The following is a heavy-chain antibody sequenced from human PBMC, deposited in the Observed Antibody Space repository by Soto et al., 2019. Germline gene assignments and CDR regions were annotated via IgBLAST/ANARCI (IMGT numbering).Heavy chain of an antibody. Sequence: QVHLQESSPGLVKPAGTLSLSCDVSGVSLTSSNWWSWVRQTPGKGLEWIWQISFSGTTVYNSSLESRLCISLDKSENVFALMLNSVTGADTAMYYCARSASTVTPWMEREEAFDMWGQGTMVTVSP. CDR2: ISFSGTT. CDR1: GVSLTSSNW. J-gene: IGHJ3*02. D-gene: IGHD4-17*01. V-gene: IGHV4-4*02. CDR3: ARSASTVTPWMEREEAFDM.